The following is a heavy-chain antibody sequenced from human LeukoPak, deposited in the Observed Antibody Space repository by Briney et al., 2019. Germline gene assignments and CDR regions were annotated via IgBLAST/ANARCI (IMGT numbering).Heavy chain of an antibody. CDR1: GGFISSGSYY. J-gene: IGHJ4*02. D-gene: IGHD3-10*01. CDR2: IYTSGST. Sequence: SQTLSLTCTVSGGFISSGSYYWSWIRQPAGKGLEWIGRIYTSGSTNYNPSLKSRVTISVDTSKNQSSLKLSSVTAADTAVYYCARGNLWFGEFDYWGQGTLVTVSS. V-gene: IGHV4-61*02. CDR3: ARGNLWFGEFDY.